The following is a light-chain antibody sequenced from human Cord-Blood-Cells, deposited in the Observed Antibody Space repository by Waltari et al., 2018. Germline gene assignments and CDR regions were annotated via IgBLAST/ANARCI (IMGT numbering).Light chain of an antibody. CDR2: DAS. CDR3: QQYDNLPIT. Sequence: DIQMTQSPSSLSASVGDRVTITCQASQDISNYLNWYQQKPGKAPKLLIYDASNLETGVPSRFSGSGSVTYFTFTISSLQPEDIATYYCQQYDNLPITFGQGTRLEIK. V-gene: IGKV1-33*01. J-gene: IGKJ5*01. CDR1: QDISNY.